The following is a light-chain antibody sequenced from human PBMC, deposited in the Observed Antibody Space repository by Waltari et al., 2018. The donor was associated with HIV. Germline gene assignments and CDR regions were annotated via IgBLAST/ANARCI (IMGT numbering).Light chain of an antibody. CDR1: NIGDIR. J-gene: IGLJ2*01. CDR2: NDD. V-gene: IGLV3-21*02. CDR3: HVWDNTRDHLV. Sequence: SYVLTQPPSVSVAPGQTARIACGGENIGDIRGHWYQQKTGQAPVLVVDNDDDRPSGIPERFSGSNSGNTATLTISRVEAGDEADYYCHVWDNTRDHLVFGGGTKLTVL.